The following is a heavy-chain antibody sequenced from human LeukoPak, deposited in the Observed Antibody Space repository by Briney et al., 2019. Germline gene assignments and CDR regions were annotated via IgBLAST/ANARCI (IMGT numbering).Heavy chain of an antibody. CDR1: GGSISSGSYY. CDR3: AREIYGDYGPFDY. CDR2: IYTSGST. J-gene: IGHJ4*02. V-gene: IGHV4-61*02. Sequence: SETLSLTCTVSGGSISSGSYYWSWIRQPAGKGLEWIGRIYTSGSTNYNPSLKSRVTISVDTSKNQFSLKLSSVTAADTAVYYCAREIYGDYGPFDYWGQGTLVTVSS. D-gene: IGHD4-17*01.